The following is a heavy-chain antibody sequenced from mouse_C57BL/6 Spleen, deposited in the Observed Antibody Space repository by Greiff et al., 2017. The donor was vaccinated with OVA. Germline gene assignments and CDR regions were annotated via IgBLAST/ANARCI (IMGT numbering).Heavy chain of an antibody. Sequence: QVQLQQSGAELVRPGASVTLSCKASGYTFTDYEMHWVKQTPVHGLEWIGAIDPETGGTAYNQKFKGKAILTADKSSSTAYMELRSLTSEDSAVDYCTRSTMVTTRFAYWGQGTLVTVSA. CDR3: TRSTMVTTRFAY. CDR1: GYTFTDYE. CDR2: IDPETGGT. V-gene: IGHV1-15*01. J-gene: IGHJ3*01. D-gene: IGHD2-2*01.